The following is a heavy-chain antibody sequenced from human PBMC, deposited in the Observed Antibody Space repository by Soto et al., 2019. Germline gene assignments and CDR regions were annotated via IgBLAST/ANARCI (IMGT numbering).Heavy chain of an antibody. V-gene: IGHV3-23*01. J-gene: IGHJ3*01. Sequence: GGYLRLSCAASEFTFSNYAMNWVRQAPGKVLEWVSFITASGGSASYAESVQGRFTISRDNSKNTLYLQMNSLRAEDTATYYCVREGRGPFDFWGRGSMVTVSS. CDR2: ITASGGSA. D-gene: IGHD5-12*01. CDR1: EFTFSNYA. CDR3: VREGRGPFDF.